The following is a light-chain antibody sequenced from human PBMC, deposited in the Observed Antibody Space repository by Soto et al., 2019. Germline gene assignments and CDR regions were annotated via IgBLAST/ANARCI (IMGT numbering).Light chain of an antibody. CDR2: EVS. CDR3: SSYTAGGTI. Sequence: SALTQPASVSGSPGQSITISCTGTSGDVGGYYYVSWYQQLPGKAPKLMISEVSNRPSGVSNRFSGSKSGNTASLTISGLQAEDEADYYCSSYTAGGTIFGTGTKLTVL. J-gene: IGLJ1*01. CDR1: SGDVGGYYY. V-gene: IGLV2-14*01.